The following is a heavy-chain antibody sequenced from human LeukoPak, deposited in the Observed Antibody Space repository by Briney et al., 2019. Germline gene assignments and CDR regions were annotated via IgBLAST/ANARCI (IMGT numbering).Heavy chain of an antibody. J-gene: IGHJ5*02. V-gene: IGHV4-4*07. CDR1: DGSISSYY. D-gene: IGHD1-7*01. CDR3: ARGITRRGITGTTGWFDP. CDR2: IYTSSST. Sequence: PSETLSLTYTGSDGSISSYYWSWLRQPAGRAQHRIRRIYTSSSTNYNPSLTSRVTMSVAASKIQFSLKLSSVTAADTAVYYCARGITRRGITGTTGWFDPWGQGTLVTVSS.